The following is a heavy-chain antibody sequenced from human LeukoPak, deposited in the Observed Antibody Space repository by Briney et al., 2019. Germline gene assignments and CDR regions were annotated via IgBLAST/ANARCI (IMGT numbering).Heavy chain of an antibody. CDR3: ARGDFGETNTALDV. CDR2: IKPNSATT. V-gene: IGHV1-8*03. J-gene: IGHJ3*01. Sequence: GASVKVSCKPSRYTFTDYDVHWVRPAAGHGLEGMGWIKPNSATTNYAQRLQSSVTFTRDTPLSIAYMELSSLRSEDAAVYFCARGDFGETNTALDVWGRGTVVGVSS. CDR1: RYTFTDYD. D-gene: IGHD4-17*01.